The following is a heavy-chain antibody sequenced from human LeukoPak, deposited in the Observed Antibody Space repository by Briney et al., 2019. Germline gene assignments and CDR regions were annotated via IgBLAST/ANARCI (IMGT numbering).Heavy chain of an antibody. J-gene: IGHJ4*02. CDR2: IRYDGRNK. CDR1: GFTFSSYA. D-gene: IGHD3-10*01. Sequence: GGSLRLSCAAPGFTFSSYAMHWVRQAPGKGLEWVAFIRYDGRNKYYADSVKGRFTISRENAKDTLYLQMNSLRAEDTAVYYCAKAAVAYYYGSGSYLDYWGQGTLVTVSS. V-gene: IGHV3-30*02. CDR3: AKAAVAYYYGSGSYLDY.